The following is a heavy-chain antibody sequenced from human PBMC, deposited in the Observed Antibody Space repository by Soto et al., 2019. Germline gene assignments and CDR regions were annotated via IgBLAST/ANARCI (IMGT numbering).Heavy chain of an antibody. Sequence: GGSLRLSCAASGFTFISYGMHWVRQAPGKGLEWVAVISYDGSNKYYADSVKGRFTISRDNSKNTLYLQMNSLRAEDTAVYYCAKDNFPTSRYYYYYYGMDVWGQGTTVTVSS. D-gene: IGHD3-16*01. J-gene: IGHJ6*02. V-gene: IGHV3-30*18. CDR2: ISYDGSNK. CDR1: GFTFISYG. CDR3: AKDNFPTSRYYYYYYGMDV.